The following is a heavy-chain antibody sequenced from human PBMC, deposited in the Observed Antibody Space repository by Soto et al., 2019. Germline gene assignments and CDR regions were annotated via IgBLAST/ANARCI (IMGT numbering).Heavy chain of an antibody. V-gene: IGHV3-23*01. CDR2: IGGTGGST. Sequence: ETLSLTCTVSGGSISSYYWSWIRQPPGKGLEWVSSIGGTGGSTYYADSVKGRFTISRDNSKNTLYLQMNSLRAEDTALYFCAVLVDATGSVYWGQGTLVTVSS. D-gene: IGHD2-15*01. J-gene: IGHJ4*02. CDR3: AVLVDATGSVY. CDR1: GGSISSYY.